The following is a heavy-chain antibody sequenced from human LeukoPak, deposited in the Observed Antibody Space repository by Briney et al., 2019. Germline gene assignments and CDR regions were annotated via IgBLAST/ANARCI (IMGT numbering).Heavy chain of an antibody. Sequence: SVKVSCKASGGTFSSYAISWVRQAPGQGLEWMGRIIPIFGTANYAQKFQGRVTITTDESTSTAYMELSSLRSEDTAVYYCAREMRSSLGYGWFDPWGQGTLVTVSS. V-gene: IGHV1-69*05. D-gene: IGHD6-6*01. J-gene: IGHJ5*02. CDR3: AREMRSSLGYGWFDP. CDR2: IIPIFGTA. CDR1: GGTFSSYA.